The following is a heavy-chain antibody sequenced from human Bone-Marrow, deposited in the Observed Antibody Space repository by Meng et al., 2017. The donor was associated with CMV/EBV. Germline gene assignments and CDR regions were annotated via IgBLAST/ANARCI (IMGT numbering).Heavy chain of an antibody. J-gene: IGHJ4*02. CDR2: IKQDGSEK. Sequence: GGSLRLSCAASGFTFSSYWMSWVRQAPGKGLEWVANIKQDGSEKYYVDSVKGRFTISRDNAKNSLYLQMNSLRAEDTAVYYCARDRIDILTGLDYWGQGTLVTVSS. CDR1: GFTFSSYW. D-gene: IGHD3-9*01. CDR3: ARDRIDILTGLDY. V-gene: IGHV3-7*01.